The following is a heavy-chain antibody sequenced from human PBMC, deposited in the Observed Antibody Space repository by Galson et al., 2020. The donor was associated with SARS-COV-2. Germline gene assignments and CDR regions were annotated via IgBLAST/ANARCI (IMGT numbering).Heavy chain of an antibody. Sequence: ASVKVSCRVSGSTISEFLIHWVRQAPGDGLKWLGGFDAEHGETVYAQKFRGRLTMTEDTSTDTAYMELSGLRSEDTAVYYCATERNSADYDSRSNFDYWGQGSLITVSS. V-gene: IGHV1-24*01. J-gene: IGHJ4*02. CDR2: FDAEHGET. D-gene: IGHD3-22*01. CDR3: ATERNSADYDSRSNFDY. CDR1: GSTISEFL.